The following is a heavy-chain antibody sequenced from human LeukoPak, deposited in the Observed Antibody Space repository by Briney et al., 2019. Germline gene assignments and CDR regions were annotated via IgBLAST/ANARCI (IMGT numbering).Heavy chain of an antibody. CDR1: GYTFTGYY. Sequence: ASVRVSCKASGYTFTGYYIHWVRQAPGQGLEWMGWINPNSGDTNYAQKFQGRVTMTRDTSINTAYMELSRLRSDDTAVYYCARDIVSGSDYWGQGTLVTVSS. J-gene: IGHJ4*02. CDR2: INPNSGDT. V-gene: IGHV1-2*02. CDR3: ARDIVSGSDY. D-gene: IGHD3-10*01.